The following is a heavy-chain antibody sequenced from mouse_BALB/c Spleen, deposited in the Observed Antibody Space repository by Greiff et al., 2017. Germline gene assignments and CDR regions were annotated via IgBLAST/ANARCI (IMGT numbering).Heavy chain of an antibody. Sequence: EVQLQQSGAELVKPGASVKLSCTASGFNIKDTYMHWVKQRPEQGLEWIGRIDPANGNTKYDPKFQGKATITADTSSNTAYLQLSSLTSEDTAVYYCAQRAGTSWFAYWGQGTLVTVSA. CDR2: IDPANGNT. V-gene: IGHV14-3*02. D-gene: IGHD4-1*01. J-gene: IGHJ3*01. CDR3: AQRAGTSWFAY. CDR1: GFNIKDTY.